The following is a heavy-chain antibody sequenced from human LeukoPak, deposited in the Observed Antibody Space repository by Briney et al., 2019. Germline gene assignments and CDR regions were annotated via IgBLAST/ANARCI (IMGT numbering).Heavy chain of an antibody. J-gene: IGHJ4*02. CDR2: ISSSSSTI. D-gene: IGHD3-22*01. CDR1: GFTFSSYS. V-gene: IGHV3-48*02. CDR3: ARDLITMIVVDSPGGFDY. Sequence: PGGSLRLPCAASGFTFSSYSMNWVRQAPGKGLEWVSYISSSSSTIYYADSVKGRFTISRDNAKNSLYLQMNSLRDEDTAVYYCARDLITMIVVDSPGGFDYWGQGTLVTVSS.